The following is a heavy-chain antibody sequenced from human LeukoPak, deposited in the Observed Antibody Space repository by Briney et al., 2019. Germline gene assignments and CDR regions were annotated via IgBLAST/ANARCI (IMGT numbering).Heavy chain of an antibody. CDR3: AKDSSQGGDYFDY. CDR1: GITLSRYA. J-gene: IGHJ4*02. CDR2: INGSGVIT. V-gene: IGHV3-23*01. D-gene: IGHD3-16*01. Sequence: GGSLRLSCAASGITLSRYAMSWVRQAPGKGLEGVSAINGSGVITYYTDSVKSRFTISRDNSKNTVYLQMNSLRAEDTAIYYCAKDSSQGGDYFDYWGQGTLVTVSS.